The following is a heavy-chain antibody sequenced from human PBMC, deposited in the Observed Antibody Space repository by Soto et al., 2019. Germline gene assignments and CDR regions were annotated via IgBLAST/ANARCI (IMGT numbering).Heavy chain of an antibody. CDR2: INPNSGGT. D-gene: IGHD6-6*01. J-gene: IGHJ4*02. CDR1: GYTFTGYY. CDR3: ARVGGWGSSSMDY. V-gene: IGHV1-2*02. Sequence: QVQLVQSGAEVKKPGASVKVSCKASGYTFTGYYMHWVRQAPGQGLEWMGWINPNSGGTNHAQKFQGRVTMTRDTSISTAYMELSRLRSDDTAVYYCARVGGWGSSSMDYWGQGTLVTVSS.